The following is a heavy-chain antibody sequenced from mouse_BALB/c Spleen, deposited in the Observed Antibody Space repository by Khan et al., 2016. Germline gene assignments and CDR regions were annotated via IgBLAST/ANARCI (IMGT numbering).Heavy chain of an antibody. CDR3: ARKSTRASY. CDR1: GYTFTSYT. Sequence: QVQLQQSGAELVKPGASVKMSCKASGYTFTSYTMHWVKQRPGQGLEWIGYINPSSGYTKYNQKFKDKATLTADKSSNTAHMQLSSLTSEDSAVYYCARKSTRASYWGQGTTLTVSS. D-gene: IGHD3-3*01. CDR2: INPSSGYT. J-gene: IGHJ2*01. V-gene: IGHV1-4*01.